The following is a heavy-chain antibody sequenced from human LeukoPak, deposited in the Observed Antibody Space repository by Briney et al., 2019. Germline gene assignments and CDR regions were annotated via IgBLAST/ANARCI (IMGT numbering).Heavy chain of an antibody. Sequence: SETLSLTCTVSGGSISSYYWTWIRQPPGKGLEWIGYIYDSWSTNFNPSLKSRVTISVDTSKNHFSLRLSSVTAADTAVYYSARASPYISSWTNAFDIWGQGTMVTVSS. CDR3: ARASPYISSWTNAFDI. D-gene: IGHD6-13*01. V-gene: IGHV4-59*01. J-gene: IGHJ3*02. CDR2: IYDSWST. CDR1: GGSISSYY.